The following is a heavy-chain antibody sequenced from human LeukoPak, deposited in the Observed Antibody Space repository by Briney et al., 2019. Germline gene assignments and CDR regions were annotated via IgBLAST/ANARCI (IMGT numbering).Heavy chain of an antibody. Sequence: SETLSLTCTVSGGSISSNTYYWGWIRQPPGKGLEWIGSIYYSGSTYYNPSLKSRVTISVDTSKNQFSLKLSSVTAADTAVYYCARGWKYRNGYTVTELGSGYFDYWGQGTLVTVSS. V-gene: IGHV4-39*07. D-gene: IGHD5-18*01. CDR2: IYYSGST. CDR1: GGSISSNTYY. J-gene: IGHJ4*02. CDR3: ARGWKYRNGYTVTELGSGYFDY.